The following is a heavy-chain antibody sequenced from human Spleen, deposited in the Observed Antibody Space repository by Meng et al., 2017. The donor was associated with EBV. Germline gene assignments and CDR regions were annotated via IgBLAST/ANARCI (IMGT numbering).Heavy chain of an antibody. V-gene: IGHV1-18*01. CDR3: ARTTALDS. D-gene: IGHD1-1*01. CDR2: ISASAYGGGT. Sequence: VLLVQSTTQVKQSGASVKVSCEASGYICPKDGNICVRQDPGEGLEWMGWISASAYGGGTKPAQKFQVRVTMTADTSPATAYMELGSLTYDDTDVYYCARTTALDSWGQGTLVTVSS. CDR1: GYICPKDG. J-gene: IGHJ4*02.